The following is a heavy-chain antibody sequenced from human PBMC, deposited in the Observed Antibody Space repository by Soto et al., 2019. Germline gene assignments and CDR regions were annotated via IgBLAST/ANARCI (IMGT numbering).Heavy chain of an antibody. V-gene: IGHV3-33*01. D-gene: IGHD6-19*01. J-gene: IGHJ6*02. Sequence: QVQLVESGGGVVQPGRSLRLSCAASGFTFSSYGMHWVRQAPGKGLEWVAGIWYDGSNKYYADSVKGRFTISRDNSKNALYLQMNCRRAEDSAVYYCARDVEGDSSRARGASRGSYYYGLDVWGQGTTVTVSS. CDR1: GFTFSSYG. CDR3: ARDVEGDSSRARGASRGSYYYGLDV. CDR2: IWYDGSNK.